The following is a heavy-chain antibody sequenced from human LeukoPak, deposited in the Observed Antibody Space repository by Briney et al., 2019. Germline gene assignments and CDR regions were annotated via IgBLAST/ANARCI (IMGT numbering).Heavy chain of an antibody. D-gene: IGHD6-13*01. V-gene: IGHV5-51*01. Sequence: GESLKISCKGSGYSFTSYWIGWVRQMPGKGLEWMGIIYPGDSDTRYSPSFQGQVTISADKSISTAYLQWSSLKASDTAMYYCARQYSSSWPYYYYMDVWGKGTTVTVSS. J-gene: IGHJ6*03. CDR1: GYSFTSYW. CDR3: ARQYSSSWPYYYYMDV. CDR2: IYPGDSDT.